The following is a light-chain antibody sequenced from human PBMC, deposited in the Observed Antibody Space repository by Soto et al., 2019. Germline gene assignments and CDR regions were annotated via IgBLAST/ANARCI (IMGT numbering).Light chain of an antibody. J-gene: IGLJ3*02. CDR3: AAWDDSISAWV. Sequence: QSVLTQPPSASGTPGQRVTISCSGSYSNIGRNTVIWYQQLPGTAPKLLIYSNDDRPSGVPDRFYGSKSGTSASLAISGLQSEDEADYHCAAWDDSISAWVFGGGTKLTVL. CDR1: YSNIGRNT. CDR2: SND. V-gene: IGLV1-44*01.